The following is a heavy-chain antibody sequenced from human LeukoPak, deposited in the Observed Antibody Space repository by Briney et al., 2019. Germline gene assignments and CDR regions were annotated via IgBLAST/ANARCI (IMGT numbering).Heavy chain of an antibody. J-gene: IGHJ4*02. V-gene: IGHV3-30*02. CDR3: AKDFHYGYGY. CDR1: GFTFSSYG. CDR2: IRYDGSNK. Sequence: GGSLRLSCAASGFTFSSYGMHWVRQAPGKGLEWVAFIRYDGSNKYYADSVKGRFTTSRDNSRNTLYLQMNTLRAEDSAVYYCAKDFHYGYGYWGQGTLVTVSS. D-gene: IGHD5-18*01.